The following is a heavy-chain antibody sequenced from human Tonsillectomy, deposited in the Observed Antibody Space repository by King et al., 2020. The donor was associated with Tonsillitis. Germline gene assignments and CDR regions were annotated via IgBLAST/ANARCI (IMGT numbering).Heavy chain of an antibody. J-gene: IGHJ4*02. V-gene: IGHV3-23*04. CDR1: GFTFGSYA. D-gene: IGHD3-22*01. Sequence: VQLVESGGGLVQPGGSLRLSCAASGFTFGSYAMSWVRQAPGKGLEWVSVISSSGDNTHFADSVKGRFTISRDNSKNTLYMQMNSLRAEDTAVYYCAKAYDSSGYYYQYYFDYWGQGTLVTVSS. CDR2: ISSSGDNT. CDR3: AKAYDSSGYYYQYYFDY.